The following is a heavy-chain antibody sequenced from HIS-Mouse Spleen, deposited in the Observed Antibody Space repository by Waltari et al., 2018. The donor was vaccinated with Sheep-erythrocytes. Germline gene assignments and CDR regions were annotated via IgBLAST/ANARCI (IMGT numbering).Heavy chain of an antibody. CDR2: IYYRGRT. CDR1: GGSISSGGYS. V-gene: IGHV4-31*03. Sequence: QVQLQESGPGLVKPSQTLSLTCTVSGGSISSGGYSWSWIRQHPGKGMEWIGYIYYRGRTYYNPSLKSRVTISVDTSKNQFSLKRSSVTAADTAVYYCARLITMVRGVTWYFDLWGRGTLVTVSS. J-gene: IGHJ2*01. D-gene: IGHD3-10*01. CDR3: ARLITMVRGVTWYFDL.